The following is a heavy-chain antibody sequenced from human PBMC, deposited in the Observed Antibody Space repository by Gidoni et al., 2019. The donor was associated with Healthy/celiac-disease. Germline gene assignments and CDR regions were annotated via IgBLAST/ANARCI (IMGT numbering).Heavy chain of an antibody. CDR3: ARPRRSAAVEYYFDY. J-gene: IGHJ4*02. V-gene: IGHV3-11*05. Sequence: QVQLVESGGGLVKPGGSLRLYWAASGFHCSDYYRSWIRQAPGKGLEWVSYISSSSSYTNYADSVKGRFTISRDNAKNSLDLQRNSLRAEDTAVYYCARPRRSAAVEYYFDYWGQGTLVTVSS. CDR2: ISSSSSYT. CDR1: GFHCSDYY. D-gene: IGHD6-19*01.